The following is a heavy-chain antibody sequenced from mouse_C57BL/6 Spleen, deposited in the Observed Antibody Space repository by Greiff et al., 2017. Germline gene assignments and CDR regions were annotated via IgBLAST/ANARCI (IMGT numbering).Heavy chain of an antibody. CDR2: IHPNSGST. Sequence: VQLQQPGAELVKPGASVKLSCKASGYTFTSYWMHWVKQRPEQGLEWIGMIHPNSGSTNYNEKFKSKATLTVDKSSSTAYMQLSSLTSEDSAVYYCARGWIYYDYDEDYWGQGTTLTVSS. D-gene: IGHD2-4*01. CDR3: ARGWIYYDYDEDY. CDR1: GYTFTSYW. V-gene: IGHV1-64*01. J-gene: IGHJ2*01.